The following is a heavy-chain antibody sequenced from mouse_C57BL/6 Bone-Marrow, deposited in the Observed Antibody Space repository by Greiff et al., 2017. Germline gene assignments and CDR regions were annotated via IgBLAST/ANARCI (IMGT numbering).Heavy chain of an antibody. CDR3: ALPSGSYVGFAY. Sequence: EVNVVESVAELVRPGASVKLSCTASGFNIKNTYMHWVKQRPEQGLEWIGRIDPANGNTKYAPKFQGKATITADTSSNTAYLQLSSLTSEDTAIYYCALPSGSYVGFAYWGQGTLVTVSA. CDR1: GFNIKNTY. V-gene: IGHV14-3*01. J-gene: IGHJ3*01. CDR2: IDPANGNT. D-gene: IGHD1-1*02.